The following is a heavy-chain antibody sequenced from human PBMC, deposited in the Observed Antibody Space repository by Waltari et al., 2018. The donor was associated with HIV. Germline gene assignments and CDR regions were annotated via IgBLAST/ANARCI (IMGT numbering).Heavy chain of an antibody. CDR3: ARGSWSVIAVADGPVYCLDF. CDR2: IKHSGST. CDR1: GGSFSGYY. V-gene: IGHV4-34*01. J-gene: IGHJ4*02. Sequence: QVQLQQWGAGLLKPSETLSLTCAVYGGSFSGYYWSWLRQPPGKGLEWSGEIKHSGSTNYNPSLKSRVTISVDTSKNQFSLKLSSVTAADTAVYYCARGSWSVIAVADGPVYCLDFWGQGNLVTVSS. D-gene: IGHD6-19*01.